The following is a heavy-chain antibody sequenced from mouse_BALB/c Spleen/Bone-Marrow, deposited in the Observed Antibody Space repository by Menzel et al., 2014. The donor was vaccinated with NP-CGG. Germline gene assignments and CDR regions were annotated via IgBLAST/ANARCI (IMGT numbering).Heavy chain of an antibody. D-gene: IGHD4-1*01. CDR1: GFSLTGYG. Sequence: QVQLKESGPGLVAPSQSLSITCTVSGFSLTGYGVNWVRPPPGKGLEWLGMIWGDGSTDYNSALKSRLSISKDNSKSQVFLKMNSLQTDDTARYYCARDLGGYAMDYWGQGTSVTVSS. J-gene: IGHJ4*01. V-gene: IGHV2-6-7*01. CDR3: ARDLGGYAMDY. CDR2: IWGDGST.